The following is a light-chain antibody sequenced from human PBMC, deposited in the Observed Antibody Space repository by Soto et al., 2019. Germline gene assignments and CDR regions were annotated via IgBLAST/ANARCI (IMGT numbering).Light chain of an antibody. CDR1: QSISSW. J-gene: IGKJ5*01. V-gene: IGKV1-5*01. CDR3: QQYNSYSIP. Sequence: IQMTQSHSTLSASVGYRLTITCRASQSISSWLAWYQQKPGKAPKLLIYDASSLESGVPSRFSGSGSGTEFTLTISSLQPDDFATYYCQQYNSYSIPFGQVTRLAIK. CDR2: DAS.